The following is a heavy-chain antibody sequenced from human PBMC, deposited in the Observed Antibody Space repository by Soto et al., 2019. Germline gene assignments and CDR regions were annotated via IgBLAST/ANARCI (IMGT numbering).Heavy chain of an antibody. CDR2: IYYSGST. CDR1: GGSISSSSYY. D-gene: IGHD3-3*01. Sequence: SETLSLTCTVSGGSISSSSYYWGWIRQPPGKGLEWIGRIYYSGSTYYNPSLKSRVTISVETSKNQFSMKLSSVTAADTAVYYCARTAYYDFWSGYPNWFDPWGQGTLVTVS. CDR3: ARTAYYDFWSGYPNWFDP. J-gene: IGHJ5*02. V-gene: IGHV4-39*01.